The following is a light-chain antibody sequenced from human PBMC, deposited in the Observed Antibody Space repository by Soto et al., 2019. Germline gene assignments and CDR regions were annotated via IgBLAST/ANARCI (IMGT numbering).Light chain of an antibody. V-gene: IGLV3-1*01. J-gene: IGLJ2*01. CDR3: QAWDSTNVV. Sequence: SYELTQPPSVSVSPGQTASITCSGENLGDKYVCWYQQKPGQSPVLVIFQDTKRPSGIPERFSGSNSGNTASLTISGTQSMDEADYFCQAWDSTNVVFGGGTKLTVL. CDR1: NLGDKY. CDR2: QDT.